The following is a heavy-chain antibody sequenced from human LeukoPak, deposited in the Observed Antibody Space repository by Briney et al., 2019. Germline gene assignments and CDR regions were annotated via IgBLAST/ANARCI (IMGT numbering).Heavy chain of an antibody. J-gene: IGHJ2*01. V-gene: IGHV3-13*04. Sequence: PGGSLRLSCAASGFTFSSYDMHWVRQATGKGLEWVSAIGTASDTYYPGSVKGRFTISRENAKNSLYLQMNSLRAGDTAVYYCARDREWYFDLWGRGTLVTVSS. CDR1: GFTFSSYD. CDR3: ARDREWYFDL. D-gene: IGHD1-26*01. CDR2: IGTASDT.